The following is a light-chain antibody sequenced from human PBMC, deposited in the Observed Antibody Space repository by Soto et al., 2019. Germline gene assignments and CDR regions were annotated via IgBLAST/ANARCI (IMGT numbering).Light chain of an antibody. J-gene: IGKJ1*01. Sequence: EIFLTQSPGTLSLSPGEGTTLSCRASESVASLAWYQQKPGQAPRLLIYGASTRATGIPDRFSGSGSGTDFTLTISRLEPEDFAVYYCQQYNTSPRTFGQGTKVDIK. CDR2: GAS. CDR1: ESVAS. CDR3: QQYNTSPRT. V-gene: IGKV3-20*01.